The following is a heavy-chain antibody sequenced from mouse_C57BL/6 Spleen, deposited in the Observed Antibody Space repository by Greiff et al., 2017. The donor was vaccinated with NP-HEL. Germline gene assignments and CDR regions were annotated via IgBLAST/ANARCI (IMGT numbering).Heavy chain of an antibody. CDR2: IDPNSGGT. CDR3: ARGRVLYGDYEGFGY. Sequence: QVQLKQPGAELVKPGASVKLSCKASGYTFTSYWMHWVKQRPGRGLEWIGRIDPNSGGTKYNEKFKSKATLTVDKPASTAYMQLSSLTSEDSAVYYCARGRVLYGDYEGFGYWGQGTLVTVS. V-gene: IGHV1-72*01. CDR1: GYTFTSYW. J-gene: IGHJ3*01. D-gene: IGHD2-13*01.